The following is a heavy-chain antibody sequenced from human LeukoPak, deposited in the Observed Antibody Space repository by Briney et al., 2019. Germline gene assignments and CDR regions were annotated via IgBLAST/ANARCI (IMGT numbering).Heavy chain of an antibody. D-gene: IGHD6-19*01. CDR1: GFIVSSKY. Sequence: GGSLRLSCAASGFIVSSKYMSWVRQAPGKGLEWVSIIFSGDSTYYADSVKGRFTISRDNSKNTVYLQMNSLRAEDTAVYYCARVGAVAAADCWGQGTLVTGSS. CDR3: ARVGAVAAADC. CDR2: IFSGDST. J-gene: IGHJ4*02. V-gene: IGHV3-66*01.